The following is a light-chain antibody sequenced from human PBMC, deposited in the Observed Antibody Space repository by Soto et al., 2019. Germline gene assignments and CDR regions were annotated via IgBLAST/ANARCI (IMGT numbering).Light chain of an antibody. CDR3: QQYNNWPRT. V-gene: IGKV1-5*03. Sequence: DIQMTQSPSTLSASVGDRVTITCRASQSISSWLAWYQQKPEKAPKLLIYKASSLQTGVPARFSGSGSGTEFTLTISSLQSEDFAVYYCQQYNNWPRTFGQGTKVDI. CDR1: QSISSW. CDR2: KAS. J-gene: IGKJ1*01.